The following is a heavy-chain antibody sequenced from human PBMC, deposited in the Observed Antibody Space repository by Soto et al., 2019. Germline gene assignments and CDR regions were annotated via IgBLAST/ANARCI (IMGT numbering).Heavy chain of an antibody. V-gene: IGHV1-69*13. CDR3: ASESGYSYGYDYYYYGMDV. CDR1: GGTFSSYA. J-gene: IGHJ6*02. D-gene: IGHD5-18*01. Sequence: ASVKVSCKASGGTFSSYAISWVRQAPGQGLEWMGGIIPIFGTANYAQKFQGRVTITADESTSTAYMELSSLRSEDTAVYYCASESGYSYGYDYYYYGMDVWGQGTTVTVSS. CDR2: IIPIFGTA.